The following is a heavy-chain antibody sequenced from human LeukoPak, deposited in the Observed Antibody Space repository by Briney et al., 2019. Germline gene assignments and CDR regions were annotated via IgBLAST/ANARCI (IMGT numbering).Heavy chain of an antibody. J-gene: IGHJ6*02. D-gene: IGHD4-23*01. CDR3: ARATVVKGMDV. V-gene: IGHV3-33*01. CDR1: GFTFSSYG. CDR2: IWYDGSNK. Sequence: GRSLRLSCAASGFTFSSYGMHWVRQAPGKGLEWVAVIWYDGSNKYYADSVKGRFTISRDNSKNTLYLQMNSLRAEDTAVYYCARATVVKGMDVWGQGTTVTVSS.